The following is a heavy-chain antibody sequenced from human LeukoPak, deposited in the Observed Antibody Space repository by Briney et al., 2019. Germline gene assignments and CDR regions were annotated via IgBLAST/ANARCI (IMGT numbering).Heavy chain of an antibody. CDR1: GFTANSYE. Sequence: SGGSLRLSCAVSGFTANSYEMMWVRQAPGKGLEWISYIRESGTSVYADSVKGRFTVSRDNSKNTLYLQMNSLRAEDTAVYYCAREVSSLDLRGQGTLVTVSS. CDR2: IRESGTSV. V-gene: IGHV3-48*01. CDR3: AREVSSLDL. J-gene: IGHJ4*02.